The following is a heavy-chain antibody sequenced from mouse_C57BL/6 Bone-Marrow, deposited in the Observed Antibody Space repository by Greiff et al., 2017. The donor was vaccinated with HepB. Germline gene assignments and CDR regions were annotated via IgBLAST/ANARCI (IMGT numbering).Heavy chain of an antibody. V-gene: IGHV1-52*01. J-gene: IGHJ1*03. D-gene: IGHD1-1*01. CDR2: IDPSDSET. CDR3: ARLPNYYGSSYRYFDV. Sequence: QVQLQQPGAELVRPGSSVKLSCKASVYTFTSYWMHWVKQRPIQGLEWIGNIDPSDSETHYNQKFKDKATLTVDKSSSTAYMQLSSLTSEDSAVYYCARLPNYYGSSYRYFDVWGTGTTVTVSS. CDR1: VYTFTSYW.